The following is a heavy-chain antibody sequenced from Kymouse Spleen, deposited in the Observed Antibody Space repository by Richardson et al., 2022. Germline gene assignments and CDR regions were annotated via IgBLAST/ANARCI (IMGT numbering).Heavy chain of an antibody. CDR1: GFTFSSYG. J-gene: IGHJ5*02. CDR3: ARDEWIQLWNWFDP. D-gene: IGHD5-18,IGHD5-18*01. V-gene: IGHV3-33*01. Sequence: QVQLVESGGGVVQPGRSLRLSCAASGFTFSSYGMHWVRQAPGKGLEWVAVIWYDGSNKYYADSVKGRFTISRDNSKNTLYLQMNSLRAEDTAVYYCARDEWIQLWNWFDPWGQGTLVTVSS. CDR2: IWYDGSNK.